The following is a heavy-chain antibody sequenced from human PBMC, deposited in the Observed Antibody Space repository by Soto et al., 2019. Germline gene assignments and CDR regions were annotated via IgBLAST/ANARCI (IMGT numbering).Heavy chain of an antibody. CDR3: ARAQESCTNGVCYNRRGSQNDY. J-gene: IGHJ4*02. D-gene: IGHD2-8*01. Sequence: PSETLSLTCTVSGGSISSYYWSWIRQPPGKGLEWIGYIYYSGSTNYNPSLKSRVTISVDTSKNQFSLKLSSVTAADTAVYYCARAQESCTNGVCYNRRGSQNDYWGQGTLVTVSS. CDR1: GGSISSYY. V-gene: IGHV4-59*12. CDR2: IYYSGST.